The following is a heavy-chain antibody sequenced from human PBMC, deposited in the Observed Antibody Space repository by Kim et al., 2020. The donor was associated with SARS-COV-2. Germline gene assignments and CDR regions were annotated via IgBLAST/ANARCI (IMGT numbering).Heavy chain of an antibody. V-gene: IGHV1-2*06. Sequence: ASVKVSCKATGFLLSAYYIHWVRQAPGQGLEWMGRSKPNSGGADSAQKFQGRVTITRDTSISTAYMELSRLTSDDTAVYYCASSFTDYDAFHMWGQGTMLTVSS. CDR1: GFLLSAYY. D-gene: IGHD4-17*01. CDR3: ASSFTDYDAFHM. CDR2: SKPNSGGA. J-gene: IGHJ3*02.